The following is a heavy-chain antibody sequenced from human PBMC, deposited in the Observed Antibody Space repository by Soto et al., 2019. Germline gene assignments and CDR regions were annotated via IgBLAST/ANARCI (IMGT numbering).Heavy chain of an antibody. D-gene: IGHD2-21*01. J-gene: IGHJ3*02. Sequence: QVQLVESGGGVVQPGRSLRLSCVASGFTFSSYAIAWVRQAPGNGLEWVAVISDDGSHKFHADSVKGRFTISRDNSKNTLYLQMHSLRAEDTAVYYCAREIPTLNAFDIWGQGTMVTVSS. CDR1: GFTFSSYA. V-gene: IGHV3-30-3*01. CDR3: AREIPTLNAFDI. CDR2: ISDDGSHK.